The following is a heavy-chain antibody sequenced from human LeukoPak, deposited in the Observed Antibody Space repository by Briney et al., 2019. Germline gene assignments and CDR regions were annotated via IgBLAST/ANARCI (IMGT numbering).Heavy chain of an antibody. CDR3: AKGPSYSGSPSQFDY. D-gene: IGHD1-26*01. J-gene: IGHJ4*03. Sequence: HPGGSLRLSCAASGFTFSSYTMNWVRQAPGKGLEWVSYITSVSSILSYADSVKGRFTISRDNAKNSLYLQMNSLRAEDTAVYYCAKGPSYSGSPSQFDYWGQGTTVTVSS. CDR1: GFTFSSYT. V-gene: IGHV3-48*01. CDR2: ITSVSSIL.